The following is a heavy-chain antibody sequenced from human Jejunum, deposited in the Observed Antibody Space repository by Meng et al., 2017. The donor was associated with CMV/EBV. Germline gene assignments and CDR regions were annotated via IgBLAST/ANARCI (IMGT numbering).Heavy chain of an antibody. CDR2: LTEDGSEK. CDR1: GFTFSSYW. V-gene: IGHV3-7*01. D-gene: IGHD2-2*01. J-gene: IGHJ3*02. Sequence: GFTFSSYWMSWVRQAPGKGLEWVASLTEDGSEKHYVDSVKGRFTISRDNAKNSLYLQMNSLRAEDTAVYYCARGEYQLLFGAFDIWGQGTMVTVSS. CDR3: ARGEYQLLFGAFDI.